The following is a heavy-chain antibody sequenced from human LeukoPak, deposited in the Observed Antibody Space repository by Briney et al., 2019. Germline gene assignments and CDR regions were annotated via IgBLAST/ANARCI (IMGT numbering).Heavy chain of an antibody. V-gene: IGHV1-46*01. CDR2: INPSGSST. CDR3: ARDYGGNSYYYGMDV. D-gene: IGHD4-23*01. J-gene: IGHJ6*02. CDR1: GYTFTGYY. Sequence: GASVKVSCKASGYTFTGYYMHWVRQAPGQGLEWMGIINPSGSSTSYVKKFQGRVTMTRDTSTSTVYMELSSLRSEDTAVYYCARDYGGNSYYYGMDVWGQGTTVTVSS.